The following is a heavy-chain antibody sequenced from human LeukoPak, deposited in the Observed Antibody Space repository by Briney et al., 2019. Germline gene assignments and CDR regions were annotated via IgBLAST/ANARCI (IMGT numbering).Heavy chain of an antibody. CDR3: ARVFGGCSGGSCYWFDP. CDR1: AYTFTGYY. D-gene: IGHD2-15*01. CDR2: IDPNSGGT. Sequence: ASVKVSCKASAYTFTGYYIHWVRQAPGQGLEWVGWIDPNSGGTNYAQKFQGRLTMTRDTSISTAYMELSRLRSDATAVYYCARVFGGCSGGSCYWFDPWGQGTLVTVSS. V-gene: IGHV1-2*02. J-gene: IGHJ5*02.